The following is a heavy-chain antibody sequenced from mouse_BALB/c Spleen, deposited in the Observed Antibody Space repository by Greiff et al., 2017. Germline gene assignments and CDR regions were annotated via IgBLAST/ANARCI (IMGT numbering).Heavy chain of an antibody. CDR1: GYTFTSYW. Sequence: QVQLKQHGAELVKPGAPVKLSCKASGYTFTSYWMNWVKQRPGRGLEWIGRIDPSDSETHYNQKFKDKATLTVDKSSSTAYIQLSSLTSEDSAVYDGARWAYYGNYAAREYWGQGTPGTVAS. D-gene: IGHD1-1*01. CDR3: ARWAYYGNYAAREY. V-gene: IGHV1-69*02. J-gene: IGHJ4*01. CDR2: IDPSDSET.